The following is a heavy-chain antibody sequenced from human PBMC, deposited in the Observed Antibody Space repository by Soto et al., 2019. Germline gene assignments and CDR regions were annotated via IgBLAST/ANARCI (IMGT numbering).Heavy chain of an antibody. CDR3: ARYSPSGYPPTNCFDP. Sequence: SVKVSCKASGGTFSSYAISWVRQAPGQGLEWMGGIIPIFGTANYAQKFQGRVTITADESTSTAYMELSSLRSGDTAVYYCARYSPSGYPPTNCFDPWGQRTLVTVSS. D-gene: IGHD3-22*01. J-gene: IGHJ5*02. CDR1: GGTFSSYA. CDR2: IIPIFGTA. V-gene: IGHV1-69*13.